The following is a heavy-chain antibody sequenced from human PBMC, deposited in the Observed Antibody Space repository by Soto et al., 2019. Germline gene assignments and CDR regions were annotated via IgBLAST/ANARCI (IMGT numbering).Heavy chain of an antibody. CDR2: INPNSGGT. D-gene: IGHD6-19*01. Sequence: VKVSFKASGYTFTGYYMHWVRQAPGQGLEWMGWINPNSGGTNYAQKFQGRVTMTRDTSISTAYMELSRLRSDDTAVYYCARDWQWLALYYFDYWGQGTLVTVSS. CDR3: ARDWQWLALYYFDY. CDR1: GYTFTGYY. J-gene: IGHJ4*02. V-gene: IGHV1-2*02.